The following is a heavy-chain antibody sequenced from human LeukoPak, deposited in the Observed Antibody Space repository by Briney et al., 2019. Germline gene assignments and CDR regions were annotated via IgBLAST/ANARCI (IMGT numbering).Heavy chain of an antibody. Sequence: SETLSLTCTISGDSTNTYFWSWIRQPPGKGLEWIGYIYYTGTTNYNPSLKSRVTISVDTSKNQFSLKVSSVTAADTDVYYCASKSTDHGELRFDYWGQGTLVTVSS. CDR1: GDSTNTYF. J-gene: IGHJ4*02. CDR2: IYYTGTT. CDR3: ASKSTDHGELRFDY. V-gene: IGHV4-59*01. D-gene: IGHD4-17*01.